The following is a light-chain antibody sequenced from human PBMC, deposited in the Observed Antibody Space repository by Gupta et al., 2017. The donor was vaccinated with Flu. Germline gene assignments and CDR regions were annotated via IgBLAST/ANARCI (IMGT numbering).Light chain of an antibody. J-gene: IGKJ1*01. Sequence: VSFGNPAYSYWRTSHGREYRDAINELHWFQQMPCHAPRRLIYKGSSRDHGVPDSFSGSGFGTYFTLKISSGEAEHVGVYSCTQWQHWPWPFGQGTKVEIK. CDR2: KGS. CDR1: HGREYRDAINE. CDR3: TQWQHWPWP. V-gene: IGKV2-30*01.